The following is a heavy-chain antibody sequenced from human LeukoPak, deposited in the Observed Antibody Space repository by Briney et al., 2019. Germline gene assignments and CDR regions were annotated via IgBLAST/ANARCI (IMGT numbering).Heavy chain of an antibody. V-gene: IGHV1-46*01. D-gene: IGHD3-3*01. CDR2: IYPRDGST. CDR3: ARGRFLEWLFDYYYGMDV. J-gene: IGHJ6*02. Sequence: ASVKVSCKASGYTFTNNYLHWVRQAPGQGLEWMGMIYPRDGSTSYAQNFQGRVTMTRNTSISTAYMELSSLRSEDTAVYYCARGRFLEWLFDYYYGMDVWGQGTTVTVSS. CDR1: GYTFTNNY.